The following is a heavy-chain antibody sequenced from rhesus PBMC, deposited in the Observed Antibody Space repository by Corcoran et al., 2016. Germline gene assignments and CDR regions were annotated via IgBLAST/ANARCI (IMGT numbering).Heavy chain of an antibody. D-gene: IGHD1-26*01. Sequence: QVQLKESDPGLVKPSETLSLTCTVSGDSIISGYAWSWIRQPPGKGLEWIGNRGGYYNPSLKRPVTLSKDPSKNQFSLNLTSVTAADTAVYYCASGLNYGAPNFGLDSWGQGVVVTVSS. CDR1: GDSIISGYA. V-gene: IGHV4-127*01. J-gene: IGHJ6*01. CDR3: ASGLNYGAPNFGLDS. CDR2: RGG.